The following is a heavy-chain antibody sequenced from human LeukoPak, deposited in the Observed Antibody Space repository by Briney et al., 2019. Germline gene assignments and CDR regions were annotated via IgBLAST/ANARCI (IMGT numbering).Heavy chain of an antibody. CDR2: IYPGDSHT. V-gene: IGHV5-51*01. J-gene: IGHJ4*02. D-gene: IGHD3-10*01. Sequence: GESLKISCKGSGYSFTSYWIGWVRQMPGKGLEWMGIIYPGDSHTRYSPSFQGQVTISADKSISTAYLQWSSLKASDTAMYYCARPYYYGSGSYYNELEYWGQGTLVTVSS. CDR1: GYSFTSYW. CDR3: ARPYYYGSGSYYNELEY.